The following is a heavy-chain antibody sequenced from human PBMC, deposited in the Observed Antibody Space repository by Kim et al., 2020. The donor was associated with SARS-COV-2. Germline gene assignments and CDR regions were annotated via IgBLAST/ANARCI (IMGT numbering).Heavy chain of an antibody. Sequence: ICAQEFQGRVTVSEDTSTNTAYLDLRSLKSEDTAVYYCAAALGYSDALDPWGQGTLVTVSS. J-gene: IGHJ5*02. CDR3: AAALGYSDALDP. D-gene: IGHD5-12*01. V-gene: IGHV1-24*01.